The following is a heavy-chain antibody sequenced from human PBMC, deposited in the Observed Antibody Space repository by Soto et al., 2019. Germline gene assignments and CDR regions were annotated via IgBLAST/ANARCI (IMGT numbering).Heavy chain of an antibody. Sequence: GGSQRLSCAASGFSFSDYSRNWLRQAPGKGLEWVSAISGSGGSTYYADSVKGRFTISRDNSKNTLYLQMNSLRAEDTAVYYCARGLSTGPGSGYSLDNWGPGTLVTVS. D-gene: IGHD3-22*01. J-gene: IGHJ4*02. CDR2: ISGSGGST. V-gene: IGHV3-23*01. CDR3: ARGLSTGPGSGYSLDN. CDR1: GFSFSDYS.